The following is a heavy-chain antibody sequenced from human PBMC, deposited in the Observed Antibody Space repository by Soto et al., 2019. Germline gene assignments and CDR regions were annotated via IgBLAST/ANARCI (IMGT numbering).Heavy chain of an antibody. D-gene: IGHD2-2*02. CDR1: RGSISNYY. CDR2: IYYSGST. J-gene: IGHJ6*02. V-gene: IGHV4-59*01. CDR3: ASVTRTCISTSCYRYYYGMDV. Sequence: ETLSLTCTVSRGSISNYYWSWIRQPPGKGLEWIGYIYYSGSTNYNPSLKSRVTISVDTSKNQFSLKLSSVTAADTAVYYCASVTRTCISTSCYRYYYGMDVWGQGTTVTVSS.